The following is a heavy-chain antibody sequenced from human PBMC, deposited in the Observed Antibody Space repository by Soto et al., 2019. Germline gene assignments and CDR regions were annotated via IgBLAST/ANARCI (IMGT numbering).Heavy chain of an antibody. CDR1: GGSISSYY. V-gene: IGHV4-59*12. Sequence: SETLSLTCTVSGGSISSYYWSWIRQPPGKGLEWIGYIYYSGSTNYNPSLKSRVTISVDTSKNQFSLKLASVTAADTAVYYCARTLPNRQLFDSWSQGTLVTVSS. CDR3: ARTLPNRQLFDS. D-gene: IGHD1-1*01. CDR2: IYYSGST. J-gene: IGHJ4*02.